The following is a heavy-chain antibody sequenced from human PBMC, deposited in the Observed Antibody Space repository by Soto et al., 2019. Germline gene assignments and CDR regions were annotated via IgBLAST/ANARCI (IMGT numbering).Heavy chain of an antibody. V-gene: IGHV3-23*01. CDR1: GFTFSDYY. CDR2: ISDRGATT. CDR3: AKDKPGTTSFDY. Sequence: GGSLRLSCAASGFTFSDYYMSWIRQAPGKGLEWVSAISDRGATTHYADSVKGRFTISRDTSKNTLYLQLNTLRADDTAVYYCAKDKPGTTSFDYWGQGTLVTVSS. D-gene: IGHD1-1*01. J-gene: IGHJ4*02.